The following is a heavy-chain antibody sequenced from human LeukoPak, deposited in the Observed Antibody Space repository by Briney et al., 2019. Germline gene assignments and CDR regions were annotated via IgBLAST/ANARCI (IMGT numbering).Heavy chain of an antibody. CDR2: INTNTGNP. CDR3: ARGVGVLLWFGENILGPDWFDP. CDR1: GYTFTTYN. V-gene: IGHV7-4-1*02. J-gene: IGHJ5*02. Sequence: ASVKVSCKVSGYTFTTYNMNWVRQAPGQGLEWMGWINTNTGNPAYAQGFTGRFVFSLDTSISTAYLQISSLKAEDTAVYYCARGVGVLLWFGENILGPDWFDPWGQGTLVTVSS. D-gene: IGHD3-10*01.